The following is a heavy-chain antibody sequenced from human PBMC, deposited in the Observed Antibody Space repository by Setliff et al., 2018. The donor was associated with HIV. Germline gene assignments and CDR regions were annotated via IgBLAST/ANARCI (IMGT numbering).Heavy chain of an antibody. CDR2: ISAYNGHT. D-gene: IGHD1-26*01. Sequence: GASVKVSCKASGYTFTSYGFSWVRQAPGQGLEWMGWISAYNGHTNYAQKLQGRVTMTTDTSTSTAYMELRTLRSDDTAVYYCARNTPGIVPRRVGFDPWGQGTLVTVSS. V-gene: IGHV1-18*01. CDR3: ARNTPGIVPRRVGFDP. CDR1: GYTFTSYG. J-gene: IGHJ5*02.